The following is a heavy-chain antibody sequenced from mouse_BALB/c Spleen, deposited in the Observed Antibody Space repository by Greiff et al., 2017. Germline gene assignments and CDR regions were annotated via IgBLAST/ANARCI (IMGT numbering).Heavy chain of an antibody. J-gene: IGHJ2*01. CDR3: ARERFDY. V-gene: IGHV1-80*01. CDR1: GYAFSSYW. CDR2: IYPGDGDT. Sequence: QVQLQQPGSELVRPGASVKLSCKASGYAFSSYWMNWVKQRPGQGLEWIGQIYPGDGDTNYNGKFKGKATLTADKSSSTAYMQLSSLTSEDSAVYFCARERFDYWGQGTTLTVSS.